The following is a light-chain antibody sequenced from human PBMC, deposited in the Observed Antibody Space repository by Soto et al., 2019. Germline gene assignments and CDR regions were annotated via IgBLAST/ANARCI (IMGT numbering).Light chain of an antibody. CDR1: SGHSSYI. CDR2: LEGSGSY. Sequence: QAVVTQSASASASLGSSVKLTCTLSSGHSSYIIAWHQQQPGKARRYLMKLEGSGSYNKGSGVPDRFSGSSSGADRYLTISNLQSEDEADYYCETWDSNTHRGVFGGGTQLTVL. J-gene: IGLJ7*01. V-gene: IGLV4-60*03. CDR3: ETWDSNTHRGV.